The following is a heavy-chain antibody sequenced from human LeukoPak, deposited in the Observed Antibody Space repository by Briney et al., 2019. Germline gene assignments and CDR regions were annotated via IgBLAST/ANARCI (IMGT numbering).Heavy chain of an antibody. V-gene: IGHV3-23*01. Sequence: GGSLRLSCVASGVTINSYVMSWVRQAPGKGLEWVSGISGSGGSTYYADSVKGRFTISRDNSKNTLYLQMNSLRAEDTAVYYCAISGYYYSFDYWGQGTLVTVSS. CDR1: GVTINSYV. D-gene: IGHD3-22*01. J-gene: IGHJ4*02. CDR3: AISGYYYSFDY. CDR2: ISGSGGST.